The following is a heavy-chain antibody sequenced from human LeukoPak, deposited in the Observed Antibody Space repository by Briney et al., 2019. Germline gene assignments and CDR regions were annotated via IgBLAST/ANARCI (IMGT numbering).Heavy chain of an antibody. Sequence: GGSLRLSCAASGFTFSYYSMNWVRQAPGKGLEWISYISSSSSTVYYADSVKGRFTISRDNAKNTLYLQMNRLRAEDTDVYYCAREDRDSSSLDYWGQGTLVTVSS. J-gene: IGHJ4*02. CDR2: ISSSSSTV. V-gene: IGHV3-48*04. CDR1: GFTFSYYS. CDR3: AREDRDSSSLDY. D-gene: IGHD6-6*01.